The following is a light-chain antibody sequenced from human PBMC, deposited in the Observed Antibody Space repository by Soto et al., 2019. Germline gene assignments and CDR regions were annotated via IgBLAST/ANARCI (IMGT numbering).Light chain of an antibody. Sequence: EIVMTQSPATLSVSPGERATLSCRASQSGNNNLAWYQQKPGQAPRLRIYGSSARATGIPARFSGSGSGTEFTLTTSSLQSYGFAVYYCQPHNNRPLTFGGGTKVQIK. V-gene: IGKV3-15*01. CDR2: GSS. J-gene: IGKJ4*01. CDR3: QPHNNRPLT. CDR1: QSGNNN.